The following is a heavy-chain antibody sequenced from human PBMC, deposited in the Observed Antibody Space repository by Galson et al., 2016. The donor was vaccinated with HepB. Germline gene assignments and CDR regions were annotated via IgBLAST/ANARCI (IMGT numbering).Heavy chain of an antibody. V-gene: IGHV4-4*02. Sequence: SETLSLTCAVSGASISTIKWWTWVRQPPGKGLEWIGEIHHIGTTNYNPSLQSRVTIFIDKSKNQFSLNVRSVTAADTAVYFCAEDSGAYSESSAYPEPIDYWGQGKLVTVSS. CDR1: GASISTIKW. CDR3: AEDSGAYSESSAYPEPIDY. J-gene: IGHJ4*02. CDR2: IHHIGTT. D-gene: IGHD3-22*01.